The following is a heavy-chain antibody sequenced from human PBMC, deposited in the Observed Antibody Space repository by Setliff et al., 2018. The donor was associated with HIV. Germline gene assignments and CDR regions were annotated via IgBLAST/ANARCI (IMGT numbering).Heavy chain of an antibody. D-gene: IGHD4-17*01. CDR2: ISSSGRTI. CDR1: GFRFSDYY. J-gene: IGHJ3*02. CDR3: ARDSDVTSDAFDI. Sequence: GGSLRLSCAASGFRFSDYYMNWIRQAPGKGLEWISSISSSGRTIKYADSVKGRFTISRDNAKNSLYLQMNSLRAEDTAVYYCARDSDVTSDAFDIWGQGTMVTVSS. V-gene: IGHV3-11*04.